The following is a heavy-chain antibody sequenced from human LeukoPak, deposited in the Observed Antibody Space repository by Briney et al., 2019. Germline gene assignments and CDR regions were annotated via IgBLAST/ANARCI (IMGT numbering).Heavy chain of an antibody. D-gene: IGHD2-15*01. CDR1: GYTFTTCW. V-gene: IGHV5-51*01. J-gene: IGHJ4*02. CDR3: ARLGACSGNTCYSGDY. CDR2: IFPGDSDT. Sequence: GESLKISCQGSGYTFTTCWIGWVRQVPGKGLEWMGVIFPGDSDTRYSPSFQGQVTISADKSISTTYLQWNSLKASDTAMYYCARLGACSGNTCYSGDYWGQGTLVTVSS.